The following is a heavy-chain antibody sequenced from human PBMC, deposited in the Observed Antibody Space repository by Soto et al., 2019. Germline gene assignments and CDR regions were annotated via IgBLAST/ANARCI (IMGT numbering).Heavy chain of an antibody. D-gene: IGHD3-22*01. CDR3: ASWTIYYVSSVYYLSEGSGNVFDI. V-gene: IGHV1-8*01. Sequence: GASVKVSCKASGYTFTSYDINCVRQATGQGLEWMGWMNPNSGNTGYAQKFQGRVTMTRNTSISTAYMELSSLRSEDTAVYYCASWTIYYVSSVYYLSEGSGNVFDIWGKGKMVTVSS. CDR2: MNPNSGNT. CDR1: GYTFTSYD. J-gene: IGHJ3*02.